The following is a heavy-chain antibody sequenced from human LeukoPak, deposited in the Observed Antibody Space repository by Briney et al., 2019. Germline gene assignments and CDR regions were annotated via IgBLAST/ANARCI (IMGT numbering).Heavy chain of an antibody. Sequence: GGSLRLSCAVSGFTVSNYMSRVRQAPGKGLEWVSVMYSVGSTYYADSVKGRFTISRHNSKNTLYLEINSLRPDDTAVYYCARGGGDYNPFDYWGQGTLVTVSS. V-gene: IGHV3-53*04. CDR3: ARGGGDYNPFDY. CDR1: GFTVSNY. CDR2: MYSVGST. J-gene: IGHJ4*02. D-gene: IGHD4-17*01.